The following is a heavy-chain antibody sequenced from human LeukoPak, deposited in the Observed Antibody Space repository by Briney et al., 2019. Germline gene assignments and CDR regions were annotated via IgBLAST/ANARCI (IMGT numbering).Heavy chain of an antibody. Sequence: SETLSLTCTVSGGSISSYYWSWIRQPPGKGLEWIGYIYYSGSTNYNPSLKSRVTISVDTSKNQFSLKLSSVTAADTAVYYCARLGGGVIVDARDYWGQGTLVTVSS. D-gene: IGHD3-16*02. CDR2: IYYSGST. CDR1: GGSISSYY. CDR3: ARLGGGVIVDARDY. V-gene: IGHV4-59*12. J-gene: IGHJ4*02.